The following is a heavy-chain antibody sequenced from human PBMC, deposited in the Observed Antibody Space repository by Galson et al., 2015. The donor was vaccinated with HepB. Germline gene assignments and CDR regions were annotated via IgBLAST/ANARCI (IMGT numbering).Heavy chain of an antibody. CDR3: AREINPGYSSSWYERRNLDY. CDR2: ISYDGSNK. CDR1: GFTFSSYA. D-gene: IGHD6-13*01. J-gene: IGHJ4*02. V-gene: IGHV3-30*04. Sequence: SLRLSCAASGFTFSSYAMSGVRQAPGKGLEWVAVISYDGSNKYYADSVKGRFTISRDNSKNTLYLQMNSLRAEDTAVYYCAREINPGYSSSWYERRNLDYWGQGTLVTISS.